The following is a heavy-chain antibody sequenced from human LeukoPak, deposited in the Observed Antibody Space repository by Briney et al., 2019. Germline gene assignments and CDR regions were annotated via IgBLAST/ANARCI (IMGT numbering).Heavy chain of an antibody. J-gene: IGHJ4*02. V-gene: IGHV3-30*02. CDR2: IRYDGSNK. CDR1: GFTFSSYG. D-gene: IGHD2-21*01. Sequence: GGSLRLSCAASGFTFSSYGMHWVRQAPGKGLEWVAFIRYDGSNKYYADSVKGRFTISRDNSKNTLYLQMNSLRAEDTAVYYCARGSTGYCGGDCYPTTYYFDYWGQGTLVTVSS. CDR3: ARGSTGYCGGDCYPTTYYFDY.